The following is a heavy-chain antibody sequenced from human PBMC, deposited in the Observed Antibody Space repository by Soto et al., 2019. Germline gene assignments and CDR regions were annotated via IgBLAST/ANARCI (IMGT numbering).Heavy chain of an antibody. CDR1: GFSFSGSA. CDR2: IRSKADGYAT. CDR3: LNYDSSVARFFNL. Sequence: EVQLVESGGGLVKPGGSLKLSCAASGFSFSGSAMHWVRQASGKGLEWVGSIRSKADGYATAYVASVKGRFIVSRQNSKNTAYLEMNSLKIEDSAVYYCLNYDSSVARFFNLWGLGTLVTVSP. J-gene: IGHJ2*01. D-gene: IGHD3-22*01. V-gene: IGHV3-73*02.